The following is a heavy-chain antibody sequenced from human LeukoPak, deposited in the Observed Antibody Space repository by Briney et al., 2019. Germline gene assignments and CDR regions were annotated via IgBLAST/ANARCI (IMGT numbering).Heavy chain of an antibody. D-gene: IGHD1-26*01. CDR3: ARQAIVYFDY. V-gene: IGHV4-38-2*01. CDR2: IYYSGST. CDR1: GYSISSGYY. Sequence: PSETLSLTCAVSGYSISSGYYWGWIRQPPGKGLEWIGSIYYSGSTYYNPSLKSRVTISVDTSKNQFSLKLSSVTAADTAVYYCARQAIVYFDYWGQGTLVTVSS. J-gene: IGHJ4*02.